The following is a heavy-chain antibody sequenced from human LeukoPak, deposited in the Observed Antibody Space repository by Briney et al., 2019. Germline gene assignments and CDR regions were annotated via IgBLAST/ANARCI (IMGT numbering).Heavy chain of an antibody. CDR2: ISSSSSYI. Sequence: GGSLRLSCAASGFTFSSYEMNWVRQAPGKGLEWVSSISSSSSYIYYADSVKGRFTISRDNAKKSLYLQMNSLRAEDTAVYYCARSELGYNYCYMDVWGKGTTVTISS. J-gene: IGHJ6*03. V-gene: IGHV3-21*01. D-gene: IGHD3-10*01. CDR1: GFTFSSYE. CDR3: ARSELGYNYCYMDV.